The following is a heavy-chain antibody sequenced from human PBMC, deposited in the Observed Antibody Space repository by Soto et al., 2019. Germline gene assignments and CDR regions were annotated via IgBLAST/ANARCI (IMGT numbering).Heavy chain of an antibody. D-gene: IGHD3-10*01. CDR2: INHSGAT. CDR1: DGSFSDFY. CDR3: ARGRPGVRGIRFDS. Sequence: QVHLQQWGAGLLKPSETLSLTCDVYDGSFSDFYWSWIRQPPGKGLEWIGEINHSGATNYNPSLKSRVTLSVDTSKNQFSLKVSSVTAADTAVYYCARGRPGVRGIRFDSWGQGTLVTVSS. J-gene: IGHJ4*02. V-gene: IGHV4-34*01.